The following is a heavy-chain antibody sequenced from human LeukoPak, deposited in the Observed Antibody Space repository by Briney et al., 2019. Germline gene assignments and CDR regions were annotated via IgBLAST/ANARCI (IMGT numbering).Heavy chain of an antibody. CDR1: GFTFNNYA. CDR2: INDNGHDT. J-gene: IGHJ4*02. CDR3: ARAPVGSCNDASCYPLDY. V-gene: IGHV3-23*05. Sequence: PGGSLRLSCAASGFTFNNYAMTWVRQAPGVGLEWLSSINDNGHDTYSIDSVKGRFTISRDNSKNTLYLQMNSLRAEDTAVYYCARAPVGSCNDASCYPLDYWGQGTLVTVSS. D-gene: IGHD2-15*01.